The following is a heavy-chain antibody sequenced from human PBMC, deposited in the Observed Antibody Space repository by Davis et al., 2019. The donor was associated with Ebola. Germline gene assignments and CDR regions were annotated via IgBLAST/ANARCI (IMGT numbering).Heavy chain of an antibody. Sequence: GESLKISCAASGFTFSDYYMSWIRQAPGKGLEWVSYISSSGSTIYYADSVKGRFTISRDNAKNSLYLQMNSLRAEDTAVYYCARDKVRFLEWLANYYYYGMDVWGQGTTVTVSS. CDR3: ARDKVRFLEWLANYYYYGMDV. CDR2: ISSSGSTI. D-gene: IGHD3-3*01. J-gene: IGHJ6*02. CDR1: GFTFSDYY. V-gene: IGHV3-11*01.